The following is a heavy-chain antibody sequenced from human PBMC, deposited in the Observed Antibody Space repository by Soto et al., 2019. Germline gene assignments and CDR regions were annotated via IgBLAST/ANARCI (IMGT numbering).Heavy chain of an antibody. CDR3: ASPQTPGGYYYYMDV. Sequence: QVQLVQSGAEVKKPGSSVKVSCKASGGTFSSYTISWVRQAPGQGLEWMGRIIPILGIANYAQKFQGRVTITADKSTSTAYMELSSLRSEDTAVYYCASPQTPGGYYYYMDVWGKGTTVTVSS. J-gene: IGHJ6*03. CDR2: IIPILGIA. D-gene: IGHD3-10*01. CDR1: GGTFSSYT. V-gene: IGHV1-69*02.